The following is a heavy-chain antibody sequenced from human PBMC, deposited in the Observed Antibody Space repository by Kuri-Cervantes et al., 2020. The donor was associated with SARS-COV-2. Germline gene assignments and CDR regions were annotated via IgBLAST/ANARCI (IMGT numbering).Heavy chain of an antibody. V-gene: IGHV4-59*12. D-gene: IGHD5-12*01. J-gene: IGHJ6*02. CDR1: GGSISSSY. Sequence: SETLSLTCTVSGGSISSSYWSWIRQPPGKGLEWIAYIFYSGSTGYNPSLKSRVTISVDTSKNQFSLKLSSVTAADTAVYYCARGSVGSGYDFGDYYYYGMDVWGQGTTVTVSS. CDR3: ARGSVGSGYDFGDYYYYGMDV. CDR2: IFYSGST.